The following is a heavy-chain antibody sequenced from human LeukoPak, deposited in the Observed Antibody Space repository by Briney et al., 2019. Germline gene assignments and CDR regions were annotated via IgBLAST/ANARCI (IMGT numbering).Heavy chain of an antibody. J-gene: IGHJ6*03. Sequence: PGGSLRLSCAASGFTFSSYVMHWVRQAPGKGLEYVSGISGNGGSTYYANSVKGRFTISRDNSKNTLYLQMGSLRAEDMAVYYCARESGSGSYNFYYYYYMDVWGKGTTVTISS. D-gene: IGHD3-10*01. CDR1: GFTFSSYV. V-gene: IGHV3-64*01. CDR3: ARESGSGSYNFYYYYYMDV. CDR2: ISGNGGST.